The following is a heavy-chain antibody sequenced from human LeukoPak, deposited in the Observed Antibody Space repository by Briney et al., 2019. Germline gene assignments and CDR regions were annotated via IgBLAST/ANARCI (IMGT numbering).Heavy chain of an antibody. V-gene: IGHV3-30*18. CDR1: GFTFSSYG. CDR2: ISYDGSNK. Sequence: PGGSLRLSCAASGFTFSSYGMRWVRQAPGKGLEWVAVISYDGSNKYYADSVKGRFTISRDNSKNTLYLQMNSLRAEDTAVYYCAKNSDCSSTSCYSYYYGMDVWGQGTTVTVSS. J-gene: IGHJ6*02. CDR3: AKNSDCSSTSCYSYYYGMDV. D-gene: IGHD2-2*01.